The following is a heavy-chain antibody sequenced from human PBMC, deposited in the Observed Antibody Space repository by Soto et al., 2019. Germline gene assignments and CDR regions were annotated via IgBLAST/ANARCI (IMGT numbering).Heavy chain of an antibody. Sequence: ASVKVSCKASGGTFSSYAISWVRQAPGQGLEWMGGIIPIFGTANYAQKFQGRVTITADESTSTAYMELSSLRSEDTAVYYCARDQRQQLVFAFDIWGQGTMVTVSS. CDR1: GGTFSSYA. V-gene: IGHV1-69*13. J-gene: IGHJ3*02. CDR2: IIPIFGTA. CDR3: ARDQRQQLVFAFDI. D-gene: IGHD6-13*01.